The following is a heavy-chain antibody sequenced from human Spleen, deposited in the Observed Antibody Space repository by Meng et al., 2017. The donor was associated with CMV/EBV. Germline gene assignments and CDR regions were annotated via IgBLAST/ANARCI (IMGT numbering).Heavy chain of an antibody. CDR3: AKERLSSGWFFDY. Sequence: GGSLRFSCVASAFTFSSYAMSWVRQAPGKGLEWVSVISGSGGTTYYADSVKGRFTVSRDNSKNTLYLQMNSLRAEDTAVYYCAKERLSSGWFFDYWGQGTLVTVSS. CDR2: ISGSGGTT. CDR1: AFTFSSYA. V-gene: IGHV3-23*01. D-gene: IGHD6-19*01. J-gene: IGHJ4*02.